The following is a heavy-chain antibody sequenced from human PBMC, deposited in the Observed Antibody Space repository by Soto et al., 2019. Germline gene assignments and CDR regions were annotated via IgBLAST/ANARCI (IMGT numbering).Heavy chain of an antibody. CDR2: IHNSGST. Sequence: SETLSLTCTVSGVSVSSGSYCWSWIRQPPGKGLEWIGYIHNSGSTNHNPSLKSRVTISVDTSKRQFSLKLSSVTAADTAVYYCAREARGVISGMDVWGQGTTVTVSS. CDR1: GVSVSSGSYC. J-gene: IGHJ6*02. D-gene: IGHD3-10*01. V-gene: IGHV4-61*01. CDR3: AREARGVISGMDV.